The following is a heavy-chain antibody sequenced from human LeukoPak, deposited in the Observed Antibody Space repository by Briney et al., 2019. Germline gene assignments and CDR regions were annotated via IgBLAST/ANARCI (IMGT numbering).Heavy chain of an antibody. CDR2: IYSAGST. D-gene: IGHD2-8*01. CDR3: AKRHCTNRICWLD. CDR1: GFTVSSTY. V-gene: IGHV3-53*01. J-gene: IGHJ4*02. Sequence: GGSLRLSCAASGFTVSSTYMSWVRQAPGKGLEWVSIIYSAGSTYYADSVKGRFTISRDNSKNTLYLQMNSLRAEDTAVYYCAKRHCTNRICWLDWGQGTLVTVSS.